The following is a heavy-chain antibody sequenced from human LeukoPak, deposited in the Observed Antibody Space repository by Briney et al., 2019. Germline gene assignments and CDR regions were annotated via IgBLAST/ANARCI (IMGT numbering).Heavy chain of an antibody. J-gene: IGHJ4*02. CDR2: FDPEDGET. CDR1: GYTLTELS. Sequence: ASVKVSCKVSGYTLTELSMHWVRQAPGKGLEWMGGFDPEDGETIYAQKFQGRVTMTEDTSTDTAYMELSSLRSEDTAVYYCATEHIAAAAPTIDGDNQRRYFDYWGQGTLVTVSS. V-gene: IGHV1-24*01. D-gene: IGHD6-13*01. CDR3: ATEHIAAAAPTIDGDNQRRYFDY.